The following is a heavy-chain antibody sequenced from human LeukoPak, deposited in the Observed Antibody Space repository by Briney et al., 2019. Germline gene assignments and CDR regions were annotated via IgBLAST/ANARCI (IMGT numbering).Heavy chain of an antibody. CDR3: ASHNYYGSGSFDY. V-gene: IGHV4-34*01. J-gene: IGHJ4*02. D-gene: IGHD3-10*01. CDR2: IYYSGST. CDR1: GGSFSGYY. Sequence: SETLSLTCAVYGGSFSGYYWTWIRQPPGKGLEWIGSIYYSGSTYYNPSLKSRVTISVDTSKNQFSLKLSSVTAADTAVYYCASHNYYGSGSFDYWGQGTLVTVSS.